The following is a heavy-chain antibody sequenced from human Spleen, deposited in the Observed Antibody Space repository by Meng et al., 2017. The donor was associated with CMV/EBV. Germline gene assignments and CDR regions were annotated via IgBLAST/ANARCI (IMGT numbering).Heavy chain of an antibody. V-gene: IGHV3-21*01. CDR2: ISSSSSYI. CDR3: ARMEVAGTLPNSPGYYYYYGMDV. Sequence: GESLKISCAASGFTFSSYSMNWVRQAPGKGLEWVSSISSSSSYIYYADSVKGRFTISRDNAKNSLYLQMNSLRAEDTAVYYCARMEVAGTLPNSPGYYYYYGMDVWGQGTTVTVSS. D-gene: IGHD6-19*01. J-gene: IGHJ6*02. CDR1: GFTFSSYS.